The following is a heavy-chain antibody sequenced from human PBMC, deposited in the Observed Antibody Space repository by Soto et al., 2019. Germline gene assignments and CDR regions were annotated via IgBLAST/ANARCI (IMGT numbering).Heavy chain of an antibody. J-gene: IGHJ4*02. CDR1: GFTFSSYA. Sequence: GGSLRLSCAASGFTFSSYAMHWVRQAPGKGLEWVAVISYDGSNKYYADSVKGRFTISRDNSKNTLYLQMNSLRAEDTAVYYCARDGYSGYGILDYWGQGTLVTVSS. V-gene: IGHV3-30-3*01. D-gene: IGHD5-12*01. CDR2: ISYDGSNK. CDR3: ARDGYSGYGILDY.